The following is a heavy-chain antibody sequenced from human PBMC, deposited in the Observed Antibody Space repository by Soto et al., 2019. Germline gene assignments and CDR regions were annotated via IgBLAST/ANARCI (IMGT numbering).Heavy chain of an antibody. CDR1: GDSISSGSY. Sequence: ETLSLTCTVSGDSISSGSYWGWIRQPPGEGPEWIASIYHGGTTFYNPSLKSRISISVDTSKNQFSLRLTSVTAADTATYYCARVHVMVVAGSTFDYWGPGTLVTVSS. D-gene: IGHD6-19*01. V-gene: IGHV4-38-2*02. J-gene: IGHJ4*03. CDR2: IYHGGTT. CDR3: ARVHVMVVAGSTFDY.